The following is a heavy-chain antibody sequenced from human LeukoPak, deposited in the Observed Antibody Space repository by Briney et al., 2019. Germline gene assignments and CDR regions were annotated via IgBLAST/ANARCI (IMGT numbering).Heavy chain of an antibody. J-gene: IGHJ4*02. Sequence: GGSLRPSCTAAGFNFGTYWMSWVRQSPEKGLEFVANIKYDDTVKNYVDSVKGRFTISRDNPSNSVYLQMDSLRPEDTALYYCARDPDSSAFDYWGQGAQVTVSS. CDR3: ARDPDSSAFDY. D-gene: IGHD2-15*01. CDR1: GFNFGTYW. CDR2: IKYDDTVK. V-gene: IGHV3-7*01.